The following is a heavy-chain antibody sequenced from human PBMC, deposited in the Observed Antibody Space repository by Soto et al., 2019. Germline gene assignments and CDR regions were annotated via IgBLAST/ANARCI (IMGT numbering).Heavy chain of an antibody. Sequence: EVHLLESGGGLVQPGGSLRLSCAASGFTFANYAMNWVRQAPGKGLEWVSAISTSGSSTYHADSVKGRFTISRDNSNSTRYLQMNSLRAEDTAVYYCARDLPPCCSNGICFADYWGQGTLVTVSS. J-gene: IGHJ4*02. CDR2: ISTSGSST. V-gene: IGHV3-23*01. CDR3: ARDLPPCCSNGICFADY. CDR1: GFTFANYA. D-gene: IGHD2-8*01.